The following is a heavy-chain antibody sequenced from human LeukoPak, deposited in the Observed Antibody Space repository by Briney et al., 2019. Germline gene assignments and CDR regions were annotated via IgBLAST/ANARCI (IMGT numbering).Heavy chain of an antibody. CDR1: GGTFSSYA. Sequence: ASGKLSCKASGGTFSSYAISWVRQAPGQGLEWMGGIIPIFGTANYAQTFQGRVTITADESTSTAYMELSSLRSEDTAVYYCARDRGVAAAGTFDYWGQGTLVTVSS. CDR3: ARDRGVAAAGTFDY. CDR2: IIPIFGTA. D-gene: IGHD6-13*01. V-gene: IGHV1-69*13. J-gene: IGHJ4*02.